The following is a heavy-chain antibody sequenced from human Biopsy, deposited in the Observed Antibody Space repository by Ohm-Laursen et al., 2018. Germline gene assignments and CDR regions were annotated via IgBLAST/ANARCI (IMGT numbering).Heavy chain of an antibody. D-gene: IGHD6-13*01. V-gene: IGHV4-4*07. CDR3: AREPRIAAVAYFDP. Sequence: SETLSLTCTVSGGSISNYYWGWIRQPAGKGLEWIGRIYSSGSTNYNPSLKSRVTMSVDTSKNQFSLILSSMTAADTAVYYCAREPRIAAVAYFDPWGQGTLVTVSS. J-gene: IGHJ5*02. CDR2: IYSSGST. CDR1: GGSISNYY.